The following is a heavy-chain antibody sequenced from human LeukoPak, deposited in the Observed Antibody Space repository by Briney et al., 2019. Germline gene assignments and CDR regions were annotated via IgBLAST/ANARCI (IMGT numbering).Heavy chain of an antibody. D-gene: IGHD1-26*01. Sequence: GGSLRLSCAASGFTFSSYAMNWVRQAPGKGLDWVASISESGHDTNYADSVKGRFTASRDNSKNTLYPQLNSLRVDDTAVYYCAKQWVDCWGQGTLVTVSS. CDR1: GFTFSSYA. CDR2: ISESGHDT. J-gene: IGHJ4*02. CDR3: AKQWVDC. V-gene: IGHV3-23*01.